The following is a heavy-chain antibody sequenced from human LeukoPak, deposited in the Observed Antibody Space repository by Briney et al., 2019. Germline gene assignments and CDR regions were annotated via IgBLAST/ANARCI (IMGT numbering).Heavy chain of an antibody. CDR3: AKDREVYSSSFDY. V-gene: IGHV3-30*18. CDR1: GFTFSSYG. Sequence: PGGSLRLSCAASGFTFSSYGMHWVRQAPGKGLEWVAVISYDGSNKYYADSVKGRFTISRDNSKNTLYLQMDSLRAEDTAVYYCAKDREVYSSSFDYWGQGTLVTVSS. D-gene: IGHD6-13*01. J-gene: IGHJ4*02. CDR2: ISYDGSNK.